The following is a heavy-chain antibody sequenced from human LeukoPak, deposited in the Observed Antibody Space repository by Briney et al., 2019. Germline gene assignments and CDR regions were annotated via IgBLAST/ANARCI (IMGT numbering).Heavy chain of an antibody. D-gene: IGHD2-8*01. V-gene: IGHV3-30*03. CDR1: GFTFSSYG. J-gene: IGHJ4*02. CDR3: ATNGPGKSRYFAY. CDR2: ISYDGSNK. Sequence: GRSLRLSCAASGFTFSSYGMHWVRQAPGKGLEWVAVISYDGSNKYYADSVKGRFTISRDNSKNTLYLQMNSLRAEDTAVYYCATNGPGKSRYFAYWGQGTLVTVSS.